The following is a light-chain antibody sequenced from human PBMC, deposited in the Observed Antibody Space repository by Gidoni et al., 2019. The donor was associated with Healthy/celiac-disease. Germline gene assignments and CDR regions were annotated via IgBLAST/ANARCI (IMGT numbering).Light chain of an antibody. V-gene: IGKV3-15*01. CDR3: QQYNTWPPLT. Sequence: IVMTQSPATLSASPGERATLSCRASQSVSSNLAWYQQKPGQAPRLLIYGASTRATGIPARFSGSGSGTEFTLTISSLQSEDFAVYYCQQYNTWPPLTFGGGTKVEIK. CDR2: GAS. CDR1: QSVSSN. J-gene: IGKJ4*01.